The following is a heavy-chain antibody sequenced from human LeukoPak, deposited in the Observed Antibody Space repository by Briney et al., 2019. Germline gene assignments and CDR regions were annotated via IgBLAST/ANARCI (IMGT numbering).Heavy chain of an antibody. CDR3: ARVGGVAGGYFDY. CDR1: GFTFSSYS. V-gene: IGHV3-21*01. D-gene: IGHD3-16*01. Sequence: MPGGSLRLSCAASGFTFSSYSMNWVRQAPGKGLEWVSSISSSSSYIYYADSVKGRFTISRDNSKNTLYLQMNSLRAEDTAVYYCARVGGVAGGYFDYWGQGTLVTVSS. J-gene: IGHJ4*02. CDR2: ISSSSSYI.